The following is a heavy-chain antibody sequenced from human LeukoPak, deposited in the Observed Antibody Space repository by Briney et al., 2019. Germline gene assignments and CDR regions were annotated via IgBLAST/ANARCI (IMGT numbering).Heavy chain of an antibody. J-gene: IGHJ4*02. CDR1: GYTFTNYD. Sequence: ASVKVSCKASGYTFTNYDINWVRQATGQGLEWMGWMNPNSGNTGYAQKFQGRVTMTRNTSITTAYMELSSLRSEDTAVYYCARSPHRYYFDYWGQGILVTVSS. CDR2: MNPNSGNT. V-gene: IGHV1-8*01. CDR3: ARSPHRYYFDY.